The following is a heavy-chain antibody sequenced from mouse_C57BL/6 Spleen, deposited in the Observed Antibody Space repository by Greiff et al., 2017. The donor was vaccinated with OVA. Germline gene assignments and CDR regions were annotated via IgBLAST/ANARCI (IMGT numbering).Heavy chain of an antibody. Sequence: QVQLQQPGAELVKPGASVTLSCKASGYTFTSYWMHWVKQRPGQGLEWIGMIHPNSGSTNYNEKFKSKATLTVDNTSSTAYIQLLSLTSEDSAVYYCRRDYGNRFDYWGQGTTLTVSS. J-gene: IGHJ2*01. V-gene: IGHV1-64*01. CDR1: GYTFTSYW. CDR3: RRDYGNRFDY. D-gene: IGHD2-1*01. CDR2: IHPNSGST.